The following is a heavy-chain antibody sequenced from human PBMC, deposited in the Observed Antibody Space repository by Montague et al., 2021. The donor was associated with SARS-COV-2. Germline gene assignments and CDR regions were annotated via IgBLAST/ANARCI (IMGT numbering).Heavy chain of an antibody. D-gene: IGHD3-9*01. CDR1: GDSISNYY. CDR3: ARLPYILPGYAYFDF. J-gene: IGHJ4*02. CDR2: IYYSGST. Sequence: SETLSLTYTVSGDSISNYYWSWIRRPPGKGLEWLGYIYYSGSTNYNPSLKSRVTISVDTSKNQLSLRLSSVTAADTAVYYCARLPYILPGYAYFDFWGQGSLVIVSS. V-gene: IGHV4-59*08.